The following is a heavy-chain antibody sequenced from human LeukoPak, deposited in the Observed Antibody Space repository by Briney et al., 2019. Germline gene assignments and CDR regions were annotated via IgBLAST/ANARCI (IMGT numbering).Heavy chain of an antibody. Sequence: GGSLRLSCAASGFTFSSYAMSSVRQAPGKGLEWVSAISGSGGSTYYAGSVKGRFTISRDNPKNTLYLQMNSLRVEDTAVYYCARVYYGSGSLYYYYYYMDVWGKGTTVTISS. J-gene: IGHJ6*03. CDR1: GFTFSSYA. CDR2: ISGSGGST. CDR3: ARVYYGSGSLYYYYYYMDV. D-gene: IGHD3-10*01. V-gene: IGHV3-23*01.